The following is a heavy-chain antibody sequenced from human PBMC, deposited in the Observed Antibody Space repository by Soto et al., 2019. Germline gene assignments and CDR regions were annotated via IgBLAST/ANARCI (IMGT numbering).Heavy chain of an antibody. V-gene: IGHV1-46*01. J-gene: IGHJ6*02. Sequence: QEQLVQSGAEVKEPGASLKVSCKASGDTFTTNYIHWVRQAPGQGLERMGRINPNNGATLYAQEFQGRLILTTDTSTSTVYMDLNSVKSEVSAVYYCASRVLCDMDVWGQGTTVTVSS. D-gene: IGHD2-21*01. CDR1: GDTFTTNY. CDR3: ASRVLCDMDV. CDR2: INPNNGAT.